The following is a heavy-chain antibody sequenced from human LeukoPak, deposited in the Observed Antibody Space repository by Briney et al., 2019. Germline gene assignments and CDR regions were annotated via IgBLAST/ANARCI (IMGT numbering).Heavy chain of an antibody. V-gene: IGHV4-4*07. J-gene: IGHJ4*02. Sequence: SETLSLTCTVSGGSISSYYWNWIRQPAGKGLEWIGRIYPSGSTNYNPSLKSRVAMSVDMSKNQFSLKLTSMTAADTAVYYCARDPSFNSGWVDCWGQGTLVTVSS. CDR2: IYPSGST. D-gene: IGHD6-19*01. CDR1: GGSISSYY. CDR3: ARDPSFNSGWVDC.